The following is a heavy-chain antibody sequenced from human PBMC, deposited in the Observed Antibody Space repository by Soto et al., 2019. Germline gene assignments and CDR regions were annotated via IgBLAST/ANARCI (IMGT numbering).Heavy chain of an antibody. V-gene: IGHV3-30-3*01. D-gene: IGHD6-19*01. CDR3: ARGSESIAVASFYYYYGMDV. CDR2: ISYDGSNK. CDR1: GFTFSSYA. J-gene: IGHJ6*02. Sequence: GESLKISCAASGFTFSSYAMHWVRQAPGKGLEWVAVISYDGSNKYYADSVKGRFTISRDNSKNTLYLQMNSLRAEDTAVYYCARGSESIAVASFYYYYGMDVWGQGTTVTVSS.